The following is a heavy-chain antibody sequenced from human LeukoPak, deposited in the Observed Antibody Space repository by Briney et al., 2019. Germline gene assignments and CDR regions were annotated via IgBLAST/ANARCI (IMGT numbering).Heavy chain of an antibody. J-gene: IGHJ4*02. D-gene: IGHD4-17*01. Sequence: PGGSLRLSCAASGFTFSSYWMHWVRQPPGKGLVWVSRIDTDRSSATYADSVKGRFTISRDNAKNTVYLQMNSLRVEDTGVYYCASALTTVTPHFHCWGQGTLVTVSS. CDR1: GFTFSSYW. CDR3: ASALTTVTPHFHC. CDR2: IDTDRSSA. V-gene: IGHV3-74*01.